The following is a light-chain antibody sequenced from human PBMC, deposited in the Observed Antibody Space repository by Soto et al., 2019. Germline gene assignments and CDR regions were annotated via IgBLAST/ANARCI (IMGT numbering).Light chain of an antibody. CDR1: SGHSSYI. CDR2: VEGSGTY. CDR3: ETWNSNTRV. Sequence: QPVLTQSSSASASLGSSVKLTCTLSSGHSSYIVAWHQQQPGKAPRYLMKVEGSGTYNKGSGVPYRFSGSSSGADRYLTISNLQSEDEADYYCETWNSNTRVFGGGTKVTVL. J-gene: IGLJ3*02. V-gene: IGLV4-60*03.